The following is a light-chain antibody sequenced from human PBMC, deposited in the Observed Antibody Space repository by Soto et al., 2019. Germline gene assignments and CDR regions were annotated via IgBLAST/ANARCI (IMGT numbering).Light chain of an antibody. Sequence: QSALTQPRSVSGSPGQSVTISCTGTSSDVGGYNYVSWYQQNPGKAPKLMIYDVSKRPSGVSDRFSGSKSANTASLIISGLQAEDEADYYCQSYDSSLRGVVFGGGTKLTVL. CDR2: DVS. CDR1: SSDVGGYNY. J-gene: IGLJ2*01. CDR3: QSYDSSLRGVV. V-gene: IGLV2-11*01.